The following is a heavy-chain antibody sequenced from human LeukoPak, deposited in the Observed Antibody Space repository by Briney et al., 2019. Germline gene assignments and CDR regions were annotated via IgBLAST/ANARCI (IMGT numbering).Heavy chain of an antibody. J-gene: IGHJ4*02. Sequence: GGSLRLSCAASGFTFSDYYMSWIRQAPGKGLEWVSYISSSGSTIYYAGSVKGRFTISRDNAKNSLYLQMISLRAEDTAVYYCARSISPVVTPSYFDYWGQGTLVTVSS. CDR2: ISSSGSTI. V-gene: IGHV3-11*04. CDR3: ARSISPVVTPSYFDY. D-gene: IGHD4-23*01. CDR1: GFTFSDYY.